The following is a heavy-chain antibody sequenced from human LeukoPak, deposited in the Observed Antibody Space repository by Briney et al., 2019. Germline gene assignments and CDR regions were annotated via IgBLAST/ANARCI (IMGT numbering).Heavy chain of an antibody. CDR3: ARVWEEYYFDY. D-gene: IGHD1-26*01. J-gene: IGHJ4*02. V-gene: IGHV4-4*08. CDR1: GGSISSYY. CDR2: IYTSGSA. Sequence: PSETLSLTCTVSGGSISSYYWSWIRQPPGKGLEWIGRIYTSGSANYNPSLKSRVTISVDTSKNQFSLKLSSVTAADTAVYYCARVWEEYYFDYWGQGTLVIVSS.